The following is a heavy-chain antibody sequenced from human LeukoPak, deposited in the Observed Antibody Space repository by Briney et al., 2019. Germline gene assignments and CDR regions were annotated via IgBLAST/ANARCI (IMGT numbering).Heavy chain of an antibody. CDR2: IKRDGSDN. CDR3: ARALYNRGWYPDYFDS. D-gene: IGHD6-19*01. V-gene: IGHV3-7*01. J-gene: IGHJ4*02. CDR1: GFTFSNYW. Sequence: GGSLRLSCAASGFTFSNYWMSWVRQAPGKGLEWVANIKRDGSDNYYVGSVEGRFTISRDNAKNSLYLQMSSLRAEDTAIYYCARALYNRGWYPDYFDSWGQGTLVTVSS.